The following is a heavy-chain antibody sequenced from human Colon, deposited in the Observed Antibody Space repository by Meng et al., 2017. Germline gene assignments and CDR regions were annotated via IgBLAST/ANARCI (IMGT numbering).Heavy chain of an antibody. CDR3: AGRNTRNSGGGNNY. D-gene: IGHD3-10*01. V-gene: IGHV4-4*02. J-gene: IGHJ4*02. Sequence: GPVPRKPSGTASLTIAVSGVSISHNYWLPWVRHPPGKVLERIGEINNSGRTSYVPSLKRRITISLDKSHNLLPLKWNSVTAADTAIYYCAGRNTRNSGGGNNYWGQGTLVTVSS. CDR2: INNSGRT. CDR1: GVSISHNYW.